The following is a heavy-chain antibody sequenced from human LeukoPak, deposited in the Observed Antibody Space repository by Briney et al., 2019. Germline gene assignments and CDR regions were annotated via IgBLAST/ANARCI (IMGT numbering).Heavy chain of an antibody. J-gene: IGHJ6*02. D-gene: IGHD2-15*01. CDR2: ITTRSSYM. CDR3: AKDRLTYYYYGMDV. Sequence: GGSLRLSCAASGFTFSSYGMNWVRQAPGKGLEWVACITTRSSYMYYADSVKGRFTISRDNAKNSLYLQMNSLRAEDTAVYYCAKDRLTYYYYGMDVWGQGTTVTVSS. CDR1: GFTFSSYG. V-gene: IGHV3-21*01.